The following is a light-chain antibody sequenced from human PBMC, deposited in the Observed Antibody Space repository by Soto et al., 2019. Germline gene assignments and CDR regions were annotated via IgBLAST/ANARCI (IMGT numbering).Light chain of an antibody. J-gene: IGKJ5*01. Sequence: EIEMTQSPGTLSVSPGERATLSCRASQSVNSNLAWYQQKPGQAPRLFIYGASTRATGIPARFSVSGSGTEFTLSIRSLQSEDCAVYYCQQYNNWPPVTFGQGTRLEIK. V-gene: IGKV3-15*01. CDR3: QQYNNWPPVT. CDR2: GAS. CDR1: QSVNSN.